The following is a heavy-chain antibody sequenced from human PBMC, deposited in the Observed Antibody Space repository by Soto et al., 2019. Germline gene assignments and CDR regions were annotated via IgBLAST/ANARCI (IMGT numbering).Heavy chain of an antibody. Sequence: QVQLVQSGAEVKKPGSSVKVSCKASGGTFSSYAISWVRQAPGQGLEWMGGIIPIFGTANYAQKFQGRVTITADKSTSTAYRELSSLRSEDTAVYYCARVEAYRNPRDSYYYGMDVWGQGTTFTVSS. CDR2: IIPIFGTA. J-gene: IGHJ6*02. V-gene: IGHV1-69*06. CDR1: GGTFSSYA. D-gene: IGHD4-4*01. CDR3: ARVEAYRNPRDSYYYGMDV.